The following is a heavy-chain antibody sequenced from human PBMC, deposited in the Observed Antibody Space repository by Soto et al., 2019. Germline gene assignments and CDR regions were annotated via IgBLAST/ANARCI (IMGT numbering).Heavy chain of an antibody. Sequence: QVQLVQSGAEVKKPGSSVKVSCKASGGTFSSYAISWVRQAPGQGLEWMGGIIPIFGTANYAQKFQGRVTITADESTSTADMELRSLRSEDTAVYYCARADPGIAVAGTSYWGQGTLVTVSS. CDR1: GGTFSSYA. D-gene: IGHD6-19*01. V-gene: IGHV1-69*01. J-gene: IGHJ4*02. CDR2: IIPIFGTA. CDR3: ARADPGIAVAGTSY.